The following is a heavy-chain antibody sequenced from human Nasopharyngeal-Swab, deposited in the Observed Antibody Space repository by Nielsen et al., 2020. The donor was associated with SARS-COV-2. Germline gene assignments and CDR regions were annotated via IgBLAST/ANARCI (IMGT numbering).Heavy chain of an antibody. V-gene: IGHV5-51*01. CDR2: IYPADSDS. Sequence: GESLKISCKGSGYIFTSYWIGWVRQMPGKSLEWMGIIYPADSDSRYSLSFQGQVSISVDKSISTAYLQWNTLKASDTAIYYCVRRAFSASYFYFDYWGPGTLVTVSS. CDR3: VRRAFSASYFYFDY. CDR1: GYIFTSYW. J-gene: IGHJ4*02. D-gene: IGHD1-26*01.